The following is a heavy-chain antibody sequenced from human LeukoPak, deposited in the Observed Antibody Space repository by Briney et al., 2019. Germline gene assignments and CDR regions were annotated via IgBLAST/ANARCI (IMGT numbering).Heavy chain of an antibody. J-gene: IGHJ4*02. D-gene: IGHD6-13*01. Sequence: PGGSLRLSCATSGFTSSTYTRNCFRKAPGGGREWFSSISSRSSYIYDADSVKGRFIIFRDNAKNSLYLQMNSLRVDDTGVYFCAKGGERSSSSSDYWGQGTLVTVSS. CDR2: ISSRSSYI. CDR1: GFTSSTYT. V-gene: IGHV3-21*01. CDR3: AKGGERSSSSSDY.